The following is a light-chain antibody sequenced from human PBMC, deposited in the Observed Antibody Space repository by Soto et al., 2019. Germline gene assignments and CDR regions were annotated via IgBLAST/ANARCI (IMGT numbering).Light chain of an antibody. CDR1: SGHSSYA. V-gene: IGLV4-69*01. Sequence: QSVLTQSPSASASLGASVKITCTLSSGHSSYAIAWHQQHPGKGPRYLMTVYSDGSHRKGDGIPDRFSGSSSGTERYLIISSLQSEDEGDYYCQTWGTGIRVFGGGTKLTVL. J-gene: IGLJ3*02. CDR2: VYSDGSH. CDR3: QTWGTGIRV.